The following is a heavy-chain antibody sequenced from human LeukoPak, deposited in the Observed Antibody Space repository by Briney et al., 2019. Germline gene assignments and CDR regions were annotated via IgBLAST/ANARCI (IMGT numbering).Heavy chain of an antibody. V-gene: IGHV3-15*01. CDR2: IKSKTDGGTT. CDR3: TTPIVVPAATEDYYYYYYMDV. CDR1: GFTFSNAW. D-gene: IGHD2-2*01. Sequence: GGSLRLSCAASGFTFSNAWMSWVRQAPGKGLEWAGRIKSKTDGGTTDYAAPVKGRFTISRDDSKNTLYLQMNSLKTEDTAVYYCTTPIVVPAATEDYYYYYYMDVWGRGTTVTVSS. J-gene: IGHJ6*03.